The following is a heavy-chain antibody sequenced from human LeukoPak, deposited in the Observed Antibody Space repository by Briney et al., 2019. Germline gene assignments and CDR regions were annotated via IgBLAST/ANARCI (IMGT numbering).Heavy chain of an antibody. Sequence: PSETLSLTCTVSGGSISTYYWSWIRQPAGKGLEWIGRIYTSGSTIYNPSLKSRVTMSVDTSKNQFSLKLSSVTAADTAVYYCARGAYRGVRSSGYLYPHRYWGQGTLVTVSS. V-gene: IGHV4-4*07. J-gene: IGHJ4*02. CDR1: GGSISTYY. D-gene: IGHD3-22*01. CDR2: IYTSGST. CDR3: ARGAYRGVRSSGYLYPHRY.